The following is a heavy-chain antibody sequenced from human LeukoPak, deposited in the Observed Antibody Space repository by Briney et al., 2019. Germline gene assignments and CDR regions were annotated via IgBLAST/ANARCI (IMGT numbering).Heavy chain of an antibody. CDR3: TTEPYSSSWYNWFDP. V-gene: IGHV3-15*01. CDR1: GFTFSNAW. J-gene: IGHJ5*02. Sequence: PGGSLRLSCAASGFTFSNAWMSWVRQAPGKGLEWVGRIKSKTDGGTTDYAAPVKGRFTISRDDSKNTLYLQMNSLKTEDTAVYYCTTEPYSSSWYNWFDPWGQGTLVTVSS. D-gene: IGHD6-13*01. CDR2: IKSKTDGGTT.